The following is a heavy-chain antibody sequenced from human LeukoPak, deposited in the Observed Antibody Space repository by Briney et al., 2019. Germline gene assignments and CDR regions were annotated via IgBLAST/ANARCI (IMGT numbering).Heavy chain of an antibody. J-gene: IGHJ4*02. V-gene: IGHV4-39*01. CDR1: GGSISSSSYY. D-gene: IGHD1-26*01. Sequence: PSETLSLTCTVSGGSISSSSYYWGWIRQPPGKGLEWIGSIYYSGSTYYNPSLKSRVTISVDTSKNQFSLKLSSVTAADTAVYYCARFRTLWYSGSYSGYWGQGTLVTVSS. CDR2: IYYSGST. CDR3: ARFRTLWYSGSYSGY.